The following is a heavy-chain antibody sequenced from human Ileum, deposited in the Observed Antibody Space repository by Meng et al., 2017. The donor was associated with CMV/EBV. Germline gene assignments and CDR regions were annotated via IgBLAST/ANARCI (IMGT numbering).Heavy chain of an antibody. CDR2: IDNNPGNP. CDR3: ARDGLSGRYFDY. J-gene: IGHJ4*02. CDR1: GYTFTSNN. Sequence: QVQLVQSGSDLKKPGASVTVSCKASGYTFTSNNMIWVRQAPGQGPEWMGWIDNNPGNPTYAHGFTGRSVFSFDTSVSTAYLQISSLKAEDTAVYYCARDGLSGRYFDYWGQGTLVTVSS. V-gene: IGHV7-4-1*02. D-gene: IGHD1-26*01.